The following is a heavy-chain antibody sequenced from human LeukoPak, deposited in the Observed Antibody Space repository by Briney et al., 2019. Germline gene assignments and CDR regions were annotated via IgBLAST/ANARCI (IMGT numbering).Heavy chain of an antibody. J-gene: IGHJ3*02. V-gene: IGHV1-8*01. D-gene: IGHD6-13*01. CDR3: ARLVAAAGTDDAFDI. CDR1: GYTFTSYD. Sequence: GASVKVSCKASGYTFTSYDINWVRQATGQGLEWMGWMNPNSGNTGYAQKFQGRVTVTRNTSISTAYMELSSLRSEDTAVYYCARLVAAAGTDDAFDIWGQGTMVTVSS. CDR2: MNPNSGNT.